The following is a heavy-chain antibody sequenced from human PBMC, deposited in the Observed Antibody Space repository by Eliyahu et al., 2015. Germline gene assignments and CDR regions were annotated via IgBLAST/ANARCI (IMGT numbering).Heavy chain of an antibody. CDR1: GFSLSTSEMR. CDR3: ARSTVAGDPFDY. Sequence: QVTLKESGPALVKPTQTLTLTCTFXGFSLSTSEMRMTWIRQPPGKALEWLARIDWDNDKFYSTSLKTRLTVSKDTSKNQVVLTMTNMDPVDTATYYCARSTVAGDPFDYWGQGILVTVSS. D-gene: IGHD6-19*01. CDR2: IDWDNDK. J-gene: IGHJ4*02. V-gene: IGHV2-70*04.